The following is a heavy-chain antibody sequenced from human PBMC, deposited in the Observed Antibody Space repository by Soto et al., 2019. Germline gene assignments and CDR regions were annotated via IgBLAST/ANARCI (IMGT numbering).Heavy chain of an antibody. Sequence: QVQLVESVGGVVQPGRSLRLSCAASGFTFSTYGMHWVRQAPGKGLEWVAVIWYDGSNKYYGDSVKGRFTISRDNSKNKLYLQMNSLRAEDTAVYYCAREGYCSGGSCYGDHWGQGTLVIVSS. CDR2: IWYDGSNK. CDR1: GFTFSTYG. D-gene: IGHD2-15*01. J-gene: IGHJ4*02. CDR3: AREGYCSGGSCYGDH. V-gene: IGHV3-33*01.